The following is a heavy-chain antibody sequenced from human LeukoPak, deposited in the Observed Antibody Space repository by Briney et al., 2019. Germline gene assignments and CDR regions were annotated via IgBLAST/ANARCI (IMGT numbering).Heavy chain of an antibody. V-gene: IGHV1-2*04. D-gene: IGHD3-10*01. CDR1: EYTFTGYY. Sequence: ASVKVSCKTSEYTFTGYYMHWVRQAPGQGLEWMGRINPNSGGTNYAQKFQGWVTMTRDTSISTAYMELNRLRSDDTAVYYCARDRHYGSGSYYFDYWGQGTLVTVSS. CDR2: INPNSGGT. CDR3: ARDRHYGSGSYYFDY. J-gene: IGHJ4*02.